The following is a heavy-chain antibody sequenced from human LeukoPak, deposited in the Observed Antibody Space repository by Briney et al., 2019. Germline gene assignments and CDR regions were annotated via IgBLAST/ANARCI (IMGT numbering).Heavy chain of an antibody. Sequence: SETLSLTCAVSGDSISTYYWTWIRQPAGRGLEWIGRIYTSGSTNYNPSLKSRVTMSVDTSKNQFSLKLNSVTAADTAVYYCARDGTYKGFDYWGQGTLVTVSS. J-gene: IGHJ4*02. CDR2: IYTSGST. D-gene: IGHD1-26*01. CDR1: GDSISTYY. CDR3: ARDGTYKGFDY. V-gene: IGHV4-4*07.